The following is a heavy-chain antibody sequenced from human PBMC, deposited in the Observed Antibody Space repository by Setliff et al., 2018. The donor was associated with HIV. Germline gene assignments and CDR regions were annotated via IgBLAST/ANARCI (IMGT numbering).Heavy chain of an antibody. CDR1: GGSFTSRSYY. CDR2: IFYSGIT. V-gene: IGHV4-39*01. CDR3: ARSKTFYDFWGGYYTHGAFKI. J-gene: IGHJ3*02. Sequence: PSETLSLTCTVSGGSFTSRSYYWGWIRQPPGKGLEWIGSIFYSGITYYNPSLKSRVTISVDTSKNQFSLNLTSVTAADTAVDYCARSKTFYDFWGGYYTHGAFKIWGLGTMVTVSS. D-gene: IGHD3-3*01.